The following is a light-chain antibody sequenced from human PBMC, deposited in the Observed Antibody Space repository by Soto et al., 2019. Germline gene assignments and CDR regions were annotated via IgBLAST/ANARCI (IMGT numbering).Light chain of an antibody. CDR2: DVN. V-gene: IGLV2-11*01. CDR3: SSYAGSYTCV. CDR1: SSDVGGYNY. Sequence: QSVLTQPRSVSGSPGQSVTISCTGTSSDVGGYNYVSWYQQHPGKAPKLMIYDVNKRPSGVPDRFSGSKSGNTASLTISGLQAEDEVDYYCSSYAGSYTCVFGTGTKLTVL. J-gene: IGLJ1*01.